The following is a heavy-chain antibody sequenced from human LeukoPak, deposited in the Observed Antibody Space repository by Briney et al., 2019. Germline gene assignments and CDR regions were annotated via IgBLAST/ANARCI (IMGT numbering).Heavy chain of an antibody. D-gene: IGHD2-15*01. J-gene: IGHJ3*02. Sequence: GGSLRLSCAASGFTFSTYAMNWVRQAPGKGLEWVSDISGSGTGTYYADSVKGRFTISRDNSNNTLHLQMNSLRAEDTALYYCAKGRGYCSGASCAGTAFDIWGQGTMVTVSS. CDR3: AKGRGYCSGASCAGTAFDI. CDR2: ISGSGTGT. CDR1: GFTFSTYA. V-gene: IGHV3-23*01.